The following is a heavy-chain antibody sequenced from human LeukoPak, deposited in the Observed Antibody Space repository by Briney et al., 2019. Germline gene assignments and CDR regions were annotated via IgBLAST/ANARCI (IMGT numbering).Heavy chain of an antibody. CDR3: ARDCSSTSCYRAYYYYGMDV. CDR2: ISSSGSTI. D-gene: IGHD2-2*01. CDR1: GFTFSSYE. J-gene: IGHJ6*04. V-gene: IGHV3-48*03. Sequence: GGSLRLSCAASGFTFSSYETNWVRQAPGKGLEWVSYISSSGSTIYYADSVKGRFTISRDNAKNSLYLQMNSLRAEDTAVYYCARDCSSTSCYRAYYYYGMDVWGKGTTVTVSS.